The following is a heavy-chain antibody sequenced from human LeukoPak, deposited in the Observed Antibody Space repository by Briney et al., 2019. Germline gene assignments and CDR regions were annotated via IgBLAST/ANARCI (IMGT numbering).Heavy chain of an antibody. Sequence: GRSLRLSCAASGFTFSSYGMHWVRQAPGKGLEWVAVIWYDGSNKYYADSVKGRFTISRDNSKNTLYLQMNSLRAEDTAVYYCARDRFKLSYSSTIGDYWGQGTLVTVSS. J-gene: IGHJ4*02. CDR3: ARDRFKLSYSSTIGDY. CDR2: IWYDGSNK. D-gene: IGHD6-13*01. CDR1: GFTFSSYG. V-gene: IGHV3-33*01.